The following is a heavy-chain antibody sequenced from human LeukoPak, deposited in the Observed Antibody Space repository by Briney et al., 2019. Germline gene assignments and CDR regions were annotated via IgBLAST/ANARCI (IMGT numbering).Heavy chain of an antibody. Sequence: ASVKVSCKGSGYTFTSYGISWVRQAPGQGLEWMGWISAYNGNTNYAQKLQGRVTMTTDTSTSTAYMELRSLRSDDTAVCYCARDRRYCGGDCPPSYWGQGTLVTVSS. D-gene: IGHD2-21*02. CDR2: ISAYNGNT. J-gene: IGHJ4*02. CDR1: GYTFTSYG. V-gene: IGHV1-18*01. CDR3: ARDRRYCGGDCPPSY.